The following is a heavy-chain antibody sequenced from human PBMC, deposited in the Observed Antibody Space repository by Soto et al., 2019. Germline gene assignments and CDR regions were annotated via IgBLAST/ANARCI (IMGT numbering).Heavy chain of an antibody. CDR2: ISGSGGST. Sequence: LSLTCAASGFTFSSYAMSWVRQAPGKGLEWVSAISGSGGSTYYADSVKGRFTISRDNSKNTLYLQMNSLRAEDTAVYYCAKGRLRLDAFDIWGQGTMVTVSS. CDR3: AKGRLRLDAFDI. V-gene: IGHV3-23*01. J-gene: IGHJ3*02. D-gene: IGHD4-17*01. CDR1: GFTFSSYA.